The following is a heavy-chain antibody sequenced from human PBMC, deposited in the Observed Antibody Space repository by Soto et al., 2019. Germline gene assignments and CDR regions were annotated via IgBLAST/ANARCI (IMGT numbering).Heavy chain of an antibody. CDR2: ISGSGGGT. CDR3: AKFGMATTKRSPPYYIDY. CDR1: GFTFSNYA. J-gene: IGHJ4*02. D-gene: IGHD1-1*01. Sequence: GGSLRLSCAASGFTFSNYAMSWVRQAPGKGLEWVSSISGSGGGTYYADSVKGRFTFSRDNSKNTLCLQMNSLRAEDTAVYYCAKFGMATTKRSPPYYIDYWGQGALVTVS. V-gene: IGHV3-23*01.